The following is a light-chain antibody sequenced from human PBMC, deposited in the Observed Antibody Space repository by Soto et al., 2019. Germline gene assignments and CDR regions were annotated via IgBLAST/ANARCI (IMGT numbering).Light chain of an antibody. CDR1: QSVSSSY. V-gene: IGKV3-20*01. Sequence: EIVLTQSPGTLSLSPGERATLSCRASQSVSSSYLAWYQQKPGQAPRLLIYGASSRATGIPDRFSGSGSGTDFTLTIIRREPADFAVYYCQQYGSSPRTFGQGTKVEIK. J-gene: IGKJ1*01. CDR2: GAS. CDR3: QQYGSSPRT.